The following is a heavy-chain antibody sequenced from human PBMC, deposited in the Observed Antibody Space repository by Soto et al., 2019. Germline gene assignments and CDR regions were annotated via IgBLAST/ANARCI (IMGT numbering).Heavy chain of an antibody. CDR3: VRHRSYYYDSSGYPNY. CDR1: GGSIGSSDYY. D-gene: IGHD3-22*01. J-gene: IGHJ4*02. V-gene: IGHV4-39*01. Sequence: SETLSLTCTVSGGSIGSSDYYWGFIRQPPGKGLEWIGTIYYSGSTYYNPSLKSRVTISVEASKHQFSLNLNSVTAEDTAVYYCVRHRSYYYDSSGYPNYWGQGTLVTVSS. CDR2: IYYSGST.